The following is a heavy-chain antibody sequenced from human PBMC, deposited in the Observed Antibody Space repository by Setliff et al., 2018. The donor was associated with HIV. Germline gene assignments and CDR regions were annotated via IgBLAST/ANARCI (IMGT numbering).Heavy chain of an antibody. J-gene: IGHJ4*02. CDR2: TNAGNGDT. CDR3: ARDPALRTGHYDY. Sequence: GASVKVSCKASGYSFTNHSIHWVRQAPGQRPEWMGWTNAGNGDTKYSRKFQGRVTITRDTTATTEYMVLNSLKFDDTAIYYCARDPALRTGHYDYWGQGTLVTVSS. CDR1: GYSFTNHS. D-gene: IGHD5-12*01. V-gene: IGHV1-3*01.